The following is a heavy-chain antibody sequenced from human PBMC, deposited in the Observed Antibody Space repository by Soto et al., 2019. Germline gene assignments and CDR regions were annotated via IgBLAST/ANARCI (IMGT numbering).Heavy chain of an antibody. CDR1: GFTFSNYW. D-gene: IGHD6-19*01. J-gene: IGHJ4*02. CDR3: ARVQSLAGVY. CDR2: IKQDGGDK. Sequence: EVQLVESGGGLVQPGGSLRLSCAASGFTFSNYWMSWVRQAPGKGLEWVANIKQDGGDKYYVDSVKGRFSISSDNAKNSLYLHMISLRGEETGVYYCARVQSLAGVYWGQGTLVTVSS. V-gene: IGHV3-7*05.